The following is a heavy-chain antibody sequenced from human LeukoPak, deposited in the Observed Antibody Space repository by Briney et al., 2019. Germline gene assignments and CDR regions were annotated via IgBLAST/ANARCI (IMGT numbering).Heavy chain of an antibody. V-gene: IGHV3-23*01. J-gene: IGHJ4*02. Sequence: PGGSLRLSCAASGFTFSSYAMSWVRQAPGKGLEWVSAISGSGGSTYYADSVKGRFTISRDNSKNTLYLQINSLRAEDTAVYYCAKAGICSSTSRYAFDYWGQGTLVTVSS. D-gene: IGHD2-2*01. CDR1: GFTFSSYA. CDR2: ISGSGGST. CDR3: AKAGICSSTSRYAFDY.